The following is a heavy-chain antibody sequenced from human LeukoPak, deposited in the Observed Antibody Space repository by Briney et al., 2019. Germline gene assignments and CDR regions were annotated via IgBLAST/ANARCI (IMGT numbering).Heavy chain of an antibody. D-gene: IGHD3-9*01. J-gene: IGHJ4*02. CDR2: TYYRSKWYN. CDR1: GDSVSSNNGA. CDR3: ARDVGTTGWHTFDY. Sequence: SQTLSLTCAISGDSVSSNNGAWNWIRQSPSRGLEWLGRTYYRSKWYNDYAESLISRITISPVASKNQFSLQLYSVTPEDTAVYYCARDVGTTGWHTFDYWGQGTLVTVSS. V-gene: IGHV6-1*01.